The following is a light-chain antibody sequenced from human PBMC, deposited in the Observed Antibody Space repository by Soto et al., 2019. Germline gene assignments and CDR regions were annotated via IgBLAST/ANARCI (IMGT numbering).Light chain of an antibody. CDR3: QQYCSSPPRT. CDR2: GAA. V-gene: IGKV3-20*01. CDR1: QSVDSSY. J-gene: IGKJ1*01. Sequence: EIVLTQSPGTPSLSPGERATLSCRASQSVDSSYLAWYQHKPGQAPRLLIYGAASRATGTPDRFSGSGSGTDFTLTIRRLEPEDFAVYYCQQYCSSPPRTFGQGTKVEIK.